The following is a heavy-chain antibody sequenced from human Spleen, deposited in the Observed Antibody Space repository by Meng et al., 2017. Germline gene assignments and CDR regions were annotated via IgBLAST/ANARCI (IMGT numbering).Heavy chain of an antibody. D-gene: IGHD3-10*01. V-gene: IGHV7-4-1*02. CDR3: VRSLRVQLWQVAWLDH. CDR1: GYTFTNYP. J-gene: IGHJ5*02. CDR2: NNTDTGKP. Sequence: ASAKVSCNAAGYTFTNYPRNWVRQDPGQGLEWMGWNNTDTGKPTYAEGFTGRYVFSLDTSVSTTYLEISSLQADDTAVYYYVRSLRVQLWQVAWLDHWGQGTLVTVSS.